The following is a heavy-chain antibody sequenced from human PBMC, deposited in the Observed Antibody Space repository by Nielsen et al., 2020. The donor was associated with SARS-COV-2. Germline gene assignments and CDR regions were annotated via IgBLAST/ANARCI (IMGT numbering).Heavy chain of an antibody. V-gene: IGHV3-33*01. CDR1: GFTFSSYG. CDR2: IWYDGSNK. J-gene: IGHJ6*03. Sequence: GESLKISCAASGFTFSSYGMHWVRQAPGKGLEWVAVIWYDGSNKYYADSVKGRFTISRDNSKNTLYLQMNSLRAEDTAVYYCARDGLLWFGESKIYYYYYYMDVWGKGTTVTVSS. D-gene: IGHD3-10*01. CDR3: ARDGLLWFGESKIYYYYYYMDV.